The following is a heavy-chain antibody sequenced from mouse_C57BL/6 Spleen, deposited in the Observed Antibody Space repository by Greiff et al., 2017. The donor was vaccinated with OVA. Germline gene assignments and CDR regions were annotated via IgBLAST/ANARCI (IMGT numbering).Heavy chain of an antibody. CDR3: APVYGMAMGC. CDR1: RYTFTSYW. J-gene: IGHJ4*01. CDR2: IHPSDSDT. Sequence: QVQLQQPGAELVKPGASVTVSCKASRYTFTSYWTHWVKQRPGQGLEWIGRIHPSDSDTNYNQKFKGKATLTVDKSSSTAYMQLSSLTSEDSAVYDRAPVYGMAMGCWGEVTSVTVSS. V-gene: IGHV1-74*01. D-gene: IGHD1-1*01.